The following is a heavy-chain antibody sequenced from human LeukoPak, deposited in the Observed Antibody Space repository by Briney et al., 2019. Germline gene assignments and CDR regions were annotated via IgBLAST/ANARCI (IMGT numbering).Heavy chain of an antibody. D-gene: IGHD6-19*01. J-gene: IGHJ4*02. CDR3: ARAEKAVTGTLDS. CDR1: GDSISNYY. Sequence: SETLSLTCTVSGDSISNYYWSWIRQSPGKELEWIGYMYNRGSTIYNPSLKSRVTISTDTSKNQFSRRLTSVTAADTAVYCARAEKAVTGTLDSWGQGTLITVSS. CDR2: MYNRGST. V-gene: IGHV4-59*01.